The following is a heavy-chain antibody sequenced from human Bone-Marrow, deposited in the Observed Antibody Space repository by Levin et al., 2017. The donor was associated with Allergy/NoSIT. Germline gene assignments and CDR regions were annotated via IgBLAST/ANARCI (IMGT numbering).Heavy chain of an antibody. V-gene: IGHV4-39*01. CDR3: ARHQQWLDIQIDY. CDR1: GGSISSSSYY. Sequence: ASETLSLTCTVSGGSISSSSYYWGWIRQPPGKGLEWIGSIYYSGSTYYNPSLKSRVTISVDTSKNQFSLKLSSVTAADTAVYYCARHQQWLDIQIDYWGQGTLVTVSS. D-gene: IGHD6-19*01. CDR2: IYYSGST. J-gene: IGHJ4*02.